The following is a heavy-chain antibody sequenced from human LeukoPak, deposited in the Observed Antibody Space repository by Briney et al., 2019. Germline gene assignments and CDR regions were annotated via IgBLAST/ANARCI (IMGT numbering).Heavy chain of an antibody. V-gene: IGHV3-23*01. CDR3: AKPAMVRGVNWFDP. CDR2: IGGSGTRT. J-gene: IGHJ5*02. CDR1: GFAFSRND. Sequence: PGGSLRLSCAASGFAFSRNDMSWVRQAPGKGLEWVSSIGGSGTRTYYADSVKGRFTISRDTSKNTLYLQMNSLRAEDTAVYYCAKPAMVRGVNWFDPWGQGTLVTVSS. D-gene: IGHD3-10*01.